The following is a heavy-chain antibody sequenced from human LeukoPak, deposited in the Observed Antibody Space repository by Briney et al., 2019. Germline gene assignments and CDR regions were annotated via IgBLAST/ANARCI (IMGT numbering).Heavy chain of an antibody. V-gene: IGHV1-46*01. CDR2: INPSGGST. D-gene: IGHD2-2*01. Sequence: GASVKVSCKASGYTFTSYYMHWVRQAPGQGLEWMGIINPSGGSTSYAQKFQGRFTMTRDTSTSTVYMELSSLRSEDTAVYYCARDHYQGGHDYWGQGTLVTVSS. CDR3: ARDHYQGGHDY. J-gene: IGHJ4*02. CDR1: GYTFTSYY.